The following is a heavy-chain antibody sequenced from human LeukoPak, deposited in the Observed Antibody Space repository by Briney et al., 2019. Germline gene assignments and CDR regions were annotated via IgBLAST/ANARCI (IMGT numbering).Heavy chain of an antibody. J-gene: IGHJ3*02. V-gene: IGHV4-39*07. CDR1: GGSISSSSYY. Sequence: PSETLSLTCTVSGGSISSSSYYWGWIRQPPGKGLEWIGSIYYSGSTYYNPSLKSRVTISVDTSKNQFSLKLSSVTAADTAVYYCARETYYYDSSGYYTSKTFDIWGQGTMVTVSS. CDR2: IYYSGST. D-gene: IGHD3-22*01. CDR3: ARETYYYDSSGYYTSKTFDI.